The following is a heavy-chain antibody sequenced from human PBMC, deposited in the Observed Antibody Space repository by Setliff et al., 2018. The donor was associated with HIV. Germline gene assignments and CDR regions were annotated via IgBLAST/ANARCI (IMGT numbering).Heavy chain of an antibody. CDR2: ISAYNGNT. D-gene: IGHD6-19*01. Sequence: ASVKVSCKASGYTFTSYGISWVRQAPGQGLEWMGWISAYNGNTHYAQRLQGRVTMTTDTSTRTAYMELRSLRSDDTAVYYCGRVPYRSAWFSGGHNPFDVWGQGTMVTVSS. J-gene: IGHJ3*01. CDR1: GYTFTSYG. V-gene: IGHV1-18*01. CDR3: GRVPYRSAWFSGGHNPFDV.